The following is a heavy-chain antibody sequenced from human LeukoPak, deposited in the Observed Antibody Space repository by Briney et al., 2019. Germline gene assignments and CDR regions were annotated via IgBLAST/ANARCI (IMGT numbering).Heavy chain of an antibody. V-gene: IGHV4-59*01. CDR1: GGSISSYY. CDR3: ARDRALDYDILTGPYYYGMDV. D-gene: IGHD3-9*01. CDR2: IYYSGST. J-gene: IGHJ6*02. Sequence: PSETLSLTCTVSGGSISSYYWSWIRQPPGKGLEWIGYIYYSGSTNYNPSLKSRVTISVDTSKNQFSLKLSSVTAADTAVYYCARDRALDYDILTGPYYYGMDVWGQGTTVTVSS.